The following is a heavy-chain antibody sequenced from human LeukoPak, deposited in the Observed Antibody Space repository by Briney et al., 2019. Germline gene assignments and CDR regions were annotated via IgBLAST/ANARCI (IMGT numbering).Heavy chain of an antibody. Sequence: GGSLRLSCAASGFTLSDYYMSWIRQAPGKGLGWVSYISSSSSYTNYADSVKGRFTISRDNAKNSLYLQMNSLRAEDTAVYYCARVYYYDSSGYYQPSGYFQHWGQGTLVTVSS. V-gene: IGHV3-11*06. CDR3: ARVYYYDSSGYYQPSGYFQH. D-gene: IGHD3-22*01. CDR1: GFTLSDYY. CDR2: ISSSSSYT. J-gene: IGHJ1*01.